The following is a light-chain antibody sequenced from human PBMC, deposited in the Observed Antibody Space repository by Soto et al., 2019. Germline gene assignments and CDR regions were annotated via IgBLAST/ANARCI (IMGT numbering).Light chain of an antibody. CDR3: CSYAGSSSVV. J-gene: IGLJ2*01. CDR1: SSDVGSYNL. V-gene: IGLV2-23*02. Sequence: QSALTQPASVSGSPGQSITISCTGTSSDVGSYNLVSWYQQHPGKAPKLMIYEVSKRPSGVSNRFSGSKSGNTASLTISGRQAEDEADDYCCSYAGSSSVVFGGGTKVTVL. CDR2: EVS.